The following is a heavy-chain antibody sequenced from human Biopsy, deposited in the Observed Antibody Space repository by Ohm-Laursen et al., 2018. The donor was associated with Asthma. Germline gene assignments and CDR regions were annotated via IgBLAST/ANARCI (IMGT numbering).Heavy chain of an antibody. J-gene: IGHJ6*02. CDR1: GFTFSTYG. V-gene: IGHV3-30*03. CDR3: ARDGVVPDAMYYHYYYGLDV. CDR2: ISYDGSNR. Sequence: SLRLSCSASGFTFSTYGMHWVRQAPGKGLEWVAVISYDGSNRYSADSVRGRFTISRDNAKNTLYLQMNSLRAEDTAVYYCARDGVVPDAMYYHYYYGLDVWGQGTTVTVSS. D-gene: IGHD2-2*01.